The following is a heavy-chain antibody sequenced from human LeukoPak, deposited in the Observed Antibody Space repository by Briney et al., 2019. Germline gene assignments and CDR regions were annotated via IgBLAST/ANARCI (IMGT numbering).Heavy chain of an antibody. D-gene: IGHD6-19*01. CDR3: ARAGSNGWYGEY. Sequence: PSETLSLTCNVSGASIRTYYWCWIRQPPGKGLEWVGYISYHGNTNYSPSLKSRHTMSIDASKNQFSLSLKSVTAADTAVYYCARAGSNGWYGEYWGQGALVTVSS. V-gene: IGHV4-59*01. CDR1: GASIRTYY. J-gene: IGHJ4*02. CDR2: ISYHGNT.